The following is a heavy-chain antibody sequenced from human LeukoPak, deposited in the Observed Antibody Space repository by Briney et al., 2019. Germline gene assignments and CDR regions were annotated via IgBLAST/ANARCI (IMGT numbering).Heavy chain of an antibody. CDR3: ARAPPVVYDFWSGYPSYGMDV. CDR1: GYTFTGYY. V-gene: IGHV1-8*02. D-gene: IGHD3-3*01. CDR2: MNPNSGNT. J-gene: IGHJ6*02. Sequence: ASVKVSCKASGYTFTGYYMHWVRQATGQGLEWMGWMNPNSGNTGYAQKFQGRVTMTRNTSISTAYMELSSLRSEDTAVYYCARAPPVVYDFWSGYPSYGMDVWGQGTTVTVSS.